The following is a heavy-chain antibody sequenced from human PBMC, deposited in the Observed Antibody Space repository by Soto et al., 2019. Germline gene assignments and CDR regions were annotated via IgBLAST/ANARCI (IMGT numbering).Heavy chain of an antibody. Sequence: EVQLVESGGGLVQPGGSLGLSCAASGFTFSSYAMHWVRQAPGKGLEYVSAISSNGGSTYYANSVKGRFTISRDNSKNTLYLQMGSLRAEDMAVYYCAREGGGYYFDYWGQGTLVTVSS. D-gene: IGHD3-16*01. V-gene: IGHV3-64*01. J-gene: IGHJ4*02. CDR2: ISSNGGST. CDR1: GFTFSSYA. CDR3: AREGGGYYFDY.